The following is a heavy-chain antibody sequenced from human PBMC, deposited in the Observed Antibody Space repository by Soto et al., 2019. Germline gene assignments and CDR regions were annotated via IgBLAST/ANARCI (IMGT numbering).Heavy chain of an antibody. Sequence: ASVKVSCKASGYTFSGFYMHWVRQAPGQGLEWMGWINPNSGGTKSAEKFQGRVTMTRDTSISTTYMELSRLTSDDTAVYYCASAAVTGTAGLDFWGQGTQVTVSS. CDR2: INPNSGGT. D-gene: IGHD6-19*01. V-gene: IGHV1-2*02. CDR3: ASAAVTGTAGLDF. CDR1: GYTFSGFY. J-gene: IGHJ4*02.